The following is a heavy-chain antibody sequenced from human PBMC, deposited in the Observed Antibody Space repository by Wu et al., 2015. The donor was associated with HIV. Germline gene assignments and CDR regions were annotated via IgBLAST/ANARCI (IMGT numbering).Heavy chain of an antibody. J-gene: IGHJ6*02. CDR1: GYTFTSYG. CDR3: ARRPSVGRGTRPSYYYGMDV. V-gene: IGHV1-8*01. Sequence: QVHLEQSGVEVKKPGASVKVSCKASGYTFTSYGISWVRQAPGQGLEWMGWINTFNGNTEYAQKFQGRVTMTRIASISTAYMELSSLRSEDTAVYYCARRPSVGRGTRPSYYYGMDVVGPRGPR. CDR2: INTFNGNT. D-gene: IGHD3-16*01.